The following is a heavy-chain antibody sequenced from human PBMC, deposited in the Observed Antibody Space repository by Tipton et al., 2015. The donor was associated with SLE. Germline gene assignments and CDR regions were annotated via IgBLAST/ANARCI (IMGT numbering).Heavy chain of an antibody. J-gene: IGHJ3*01. Sequence: LRLSCAVSGYSISSGYFWAWIRQPPGKGLEWIGSIYHSGSTYYNPSLNSRLTISVDTSKNQFSLNLSSVTAADTAVYYCARHPRSQLLRSGAFDLWGQGTVVIVSS. CDR1: GYSISSGYF. V-gene: IGHV4-38-2*01. D-gene: IGHD1-26*01. CDR3: ARHPRSQLLRSGAFDL. CDR2: IYHSGST.